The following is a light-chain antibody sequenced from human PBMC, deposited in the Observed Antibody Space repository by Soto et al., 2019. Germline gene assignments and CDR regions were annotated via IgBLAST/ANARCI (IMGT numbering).Light chain of an antibody. Sequence: DIQMTQSPSTLSASVGDRVTITCRASQSISSWLAWYQQKPGKAPKLLIYKASSLESGVPSRYTGSGSGSEFPLTITSLQPDNFATYYLQQYNNKGSFVQGPKGAI. CDR2: KAS. J-gene: IGKJ1*01. V-gene: IGKV1-5*03. CDR3: QQYNNKGS. CDR1: QSISSW.